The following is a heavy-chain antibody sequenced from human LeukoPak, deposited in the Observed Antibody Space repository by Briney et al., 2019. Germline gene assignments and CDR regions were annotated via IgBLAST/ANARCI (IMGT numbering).Heavy chain of an antibody. CDR2: IKQDGSEK. Sequence: GGSLRLSCAASGFTFSSYSMNWVRQAPGKGLEWVANIKQDGSEKYYVDSVKGRFTISRDNAKNSLYLQMNSLRAEDTAVYYCAREIAEAYYYYYGMDVWGQGTTVTVSS. J-gene: IGHJ6*02. V-gene: IGHV3-7*03. CDR1: GFTFSSYS. CDR3: AREIAEAYYYYYGMDV. D-gene: IGHD2-21*01.